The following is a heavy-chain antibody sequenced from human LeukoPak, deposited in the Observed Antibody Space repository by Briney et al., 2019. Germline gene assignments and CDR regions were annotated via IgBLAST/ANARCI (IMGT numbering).Heavy chain of an antibody. Sequence: SETLSLTCTVSGGSISSYYWSWIRQPPGKGLEWIGYIYYSGSTNYNPSLKSRVTISVDRSKNQFSLKLSSVTAADTAVYYCARDAQYCSNGVCENWFDPWGQGTLVTVSS. J-gene: IGHJ5*02. CDR2: IYYSGST. CDR1: GGSISSYY. V-gene: IGHV4-59*12. D-gene: IGHD2-8*01. CDR3: ARDAQYCSNGVCENWFDP.